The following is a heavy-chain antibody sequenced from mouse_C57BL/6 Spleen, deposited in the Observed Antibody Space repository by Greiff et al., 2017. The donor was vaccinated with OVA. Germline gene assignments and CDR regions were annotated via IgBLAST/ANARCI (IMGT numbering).Heavy chain of an antibody. CDR2: SNPNNGGT. CDR1: GYTFTDYY. V-gene: IGHV1-26*01. J-gene: IGHJ3*01. CDR3: ARRGYYGSSSWFAY. Sequence: EVQLQQSGPELVKPGASVKISCKASGYTFTDYYMNWVKQSHGKSLEWIGDSNPNNGGTSYNQKFKGKATLTVDKSSSTAYMELRSLTSEDSAVYYCARRGYYGSSSWFAYWGQGTLVTVSA. D-gene: IGHD1-1*01.